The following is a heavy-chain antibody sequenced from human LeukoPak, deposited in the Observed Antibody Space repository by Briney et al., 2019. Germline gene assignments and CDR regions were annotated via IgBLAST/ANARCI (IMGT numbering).Heavy chain of an antibody. D-gene: IGHD5-18*01. V-gene: IGHV4-61*02. CDR2: IYTSGST. CDR1: GGSISSGSYY. J-gene: IGHJ4*02. Sequence: PSETLSLTCTVSGGSISSGSYYWSWIRQPAGKGLEWIGRIYTSGSTNYNPSLKSRVTISVDTSKNQFSLKLSSVTAADTAVYYCARGGSLGYSYGDYWGQGTLVTVSS. CDR3: ARGGSLGYSYGDY.